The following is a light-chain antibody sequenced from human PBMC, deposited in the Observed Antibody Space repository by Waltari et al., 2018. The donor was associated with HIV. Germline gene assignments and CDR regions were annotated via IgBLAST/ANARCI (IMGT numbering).Light chain of an antibody. CDR2: EVS. CDR1: SSDVGGYNY. Sequence: QSALTQPASVSGSPGQSITISCTGTSSDVGGYNYVSWYHQHPGTAPNLMIYEVSNRPSWVSTRFSGSKSGNTASLTISGLQAEDEADYYCSSYTSSSFVVFGGGTKLTVL. V-gene: IGLV2-14*01. CDR3: SSYTSSSFVV. J-gene: IGLJ2*01.